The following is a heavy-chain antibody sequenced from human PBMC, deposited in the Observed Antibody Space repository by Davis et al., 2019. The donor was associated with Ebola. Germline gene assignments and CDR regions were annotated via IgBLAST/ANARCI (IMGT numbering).Heavy chain of an antibody. CDR3: AKGGDFPTSSLNHFYYGVDA. CDR2: INRNSAFI. J-gene: IGHJ6*02. CDR1: GFVFDDHA. V-gene: IGHV3-9*01. Sequence: SLKISCTGSGFVFDDHAIHWVRQAPGKGLEWVAGINRNSAFIVYVDSVKGRFTISRDNAKNSVYLQMNNLRVEDTALYYCAKGGDFPTSSLNHFYYGVDAWGQGTTVTVSS. D-gene: IGHD2-2*01.